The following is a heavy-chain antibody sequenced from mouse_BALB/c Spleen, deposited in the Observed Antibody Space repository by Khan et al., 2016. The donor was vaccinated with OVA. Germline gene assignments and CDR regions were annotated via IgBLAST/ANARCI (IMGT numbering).Heavy chain of an antibody. D-gene: IGHD3-1*01. J-gene: IGHJ4*01. Sequence: EVELVESGGGLVKPGGSLKLSCAASGFAFSTYDMSWVRQTPEKRLEWVATISSGGNYTYYPDSVKGRFTISRDNARNTLYLQMSSLRSEDTALYHCARHKSRATWEDYWGQGTSVTVSA. CDR1: GFAFSTYD. V-gene: IGHV5-9*02. CDR3: ARHKSRATWEDY. CDR2: ISSGGNYT.